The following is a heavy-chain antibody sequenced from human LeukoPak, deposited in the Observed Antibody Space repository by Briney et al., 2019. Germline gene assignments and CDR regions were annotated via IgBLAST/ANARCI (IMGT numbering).Heavy chain of an antibody. CDR2: ISSSGSTI. V-gene: IGHV3-48*03. CDR1: GFTFSSYE. CDR3: ASSGYYAYYYYGMDV. D-gene: IGHD3-22*01. Sequence: GGSLRLTCAASGFTFSSYEMNWVRQAPGKGLEWVSYISSSGSTIYYADSVKGRFTISRDNAKNSLYLQMNSLRAEDTAVYYCASSGYYAYYYYGMDVWGQGTTVTVSS. J-gene: IGHJ6*02.